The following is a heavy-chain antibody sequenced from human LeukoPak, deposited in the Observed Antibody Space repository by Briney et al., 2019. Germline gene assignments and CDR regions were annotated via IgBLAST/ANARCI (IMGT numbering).Heavy chain of an antibody. J-gene: IGHJ3*02. V-gene: IGHV1-69*05. Sequence: SVKVSCKASGGTFSSYAISWVRQAPGQGLEWMGGIIPIFGTANYAQKFQGRVTITTDESTSTAYMELSSLRSEDTAVYYCARDYYGSGSSPSGAFDIWGQGTMVTVSS. CDR2: IIPIFGTA. D-gene: IGHD3-10*01. CDR3: ARDYYGSGSSPSGAFDI. CDR1: GGTFSSYA.